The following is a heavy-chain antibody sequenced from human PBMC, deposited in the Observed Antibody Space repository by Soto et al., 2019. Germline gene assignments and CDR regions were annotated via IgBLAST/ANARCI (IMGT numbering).Heavy chain of an antibody. D-gene: IGHD3-10*01. CDR2: TYYRSKWYN. CDR3: TRDANYSSGSYYNSNYYGMDV. CDR1: GDSVSSNSAA. J-gene: IGHJ6*02. Sequence: SQTLSLTCAISGDSVSSNSAAWNWTRQSPSRGLEWLGRTYYRSKWYNDYAVSVKSRITINPDTSKNQFSLQLNSVTPEDTAVYYCTRDANYSSGSYYNSNYYGMDVWGQGTTVTV. V-gene: IGHV6-1*01.